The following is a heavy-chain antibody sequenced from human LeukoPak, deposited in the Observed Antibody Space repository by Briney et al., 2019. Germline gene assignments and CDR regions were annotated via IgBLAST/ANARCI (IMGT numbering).Heavy chain of an antibody. CDR1: GYTLTELS. J-gene: IGHJ4*02. D-gene: IGHD1-26*01. CDR2: FDPEDGET. V-gene: IGHV1-24*01. CDR3: ATEHDPSGSNYVGDFGY. Sequence: APVEVSCKVSGYTLTELSMHWVRQAPGKGLEWMGGFDPEDGETIYAQKFEGRVTMTEDTSTDTAYMELSSLRSEDTAVYYCATEHDPSGSNYVGDFGYWGQGTLVTVSS.